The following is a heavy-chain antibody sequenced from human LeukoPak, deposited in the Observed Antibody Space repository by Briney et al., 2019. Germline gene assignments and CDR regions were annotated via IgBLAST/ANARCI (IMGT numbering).Heavy chain of an antibody. Sequence: GGSLRLSCAASGFTVSSNYMSWVRQAPGKGLEWVSYISSSSSTIYYADSVKGRFTISRDNAKNSLYLQMNSLRAEDTAVYYCARDGWSSAFDIWGQGTMVTVSS. CDR2: ISSSSSTI. CDR1: GFTVSSNY. V-gene: IGHV3-48*04. J-gene: IGHJ3*02. CDR3: ARDGWSSAFDI. D-gene: IGHD3-10*01.